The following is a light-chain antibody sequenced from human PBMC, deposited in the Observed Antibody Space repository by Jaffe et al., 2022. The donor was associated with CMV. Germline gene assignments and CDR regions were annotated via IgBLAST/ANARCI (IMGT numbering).Light chain of an antibody. CDR2: GAS. CDR1: QSVTSSY. Sequence: EIVLTQSPGTLSLSPGERATLSCRASQSVTSSYLVWYQQKPGQAPRLLIYGASSRATGIPDRFSGSGSGTDFTLTISRLEPEDFAVYYCQLYGASPPVTFGGGTKVEIK. V-gene: IGKV3-20*01. CDR3: QLYGASPPVT. J-gene: IGKJ4*01.